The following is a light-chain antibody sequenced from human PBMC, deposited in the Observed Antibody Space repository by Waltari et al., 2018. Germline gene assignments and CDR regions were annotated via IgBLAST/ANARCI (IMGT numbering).Light chain of an antibody. J-gene: IGLJ2*01. CDR1: SGHSSHA. CDR2: LNSDGSH. CDR3: QTWATGIRV. Sequence: QLVLTQSPSASASLGASVKLTCTLSSGHSSHAIAWHQQQPGKGPRYLMRLNSDGSHTKGDGIPDRFSGSSSGAERYLTISSLQSEDEADYYCQTWATGIRVFGGGTKLTVL. V-gene: IGLV4-69*01.